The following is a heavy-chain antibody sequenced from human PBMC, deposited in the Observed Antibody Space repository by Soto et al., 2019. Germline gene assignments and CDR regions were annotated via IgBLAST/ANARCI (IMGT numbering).Heavy chain of an antibody. Sequence: SETLSLACAVSGYSISSGYYWGWIRQTPGKGLEWIASIYHSGSTYYNPSLKSRVTISVDTSKNQFSLKLTSVTAADTAVYYCARGAATVTPGWFDPWGQGIMVTVSS. D-gene: IGHD4-17*01. CDR2: IYHSGST. CDR1: GYSISSGYY. V-gene: IGHV4-38-2*01. J-gene: IGHJ5*02. CDR3: ARGAATVTPGWFDP.